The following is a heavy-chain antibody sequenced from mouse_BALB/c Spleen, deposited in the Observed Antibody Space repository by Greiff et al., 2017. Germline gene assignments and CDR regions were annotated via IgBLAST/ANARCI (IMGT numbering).Heavy chain of an antibody. CDR3: ARGITTVGGTDY. J-gene: IGHJ2*01. CDR2: ISYSGST. CDR1: GYSITSDYA. D-gene: IGHD1-1*01. Sequence: EVKLVESGPGLVKPSQSLSLTCTVTGYSITSDYAWNWIRQFPGNKLVWMGYISYSGSTSYNPSLKSRISITRDTSKNQFFLQLNSVTTEDTATYYCARGITTVGGTDYWGQGTTLTVSS. V-gene: IGHV3-2*02.